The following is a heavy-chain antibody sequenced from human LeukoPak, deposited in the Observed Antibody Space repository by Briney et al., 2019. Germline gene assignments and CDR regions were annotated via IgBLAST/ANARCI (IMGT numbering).Heavy chain of an antibody. V-gene: IGHV1-18*01. D-gene: IGHD1-26*01. Sequence: GASVKVSCKGSGYPFSSYGITWVRQAPGQGLEWVGWISAYNGNTQYGQNVQGRVTMTTETSTSTAYMELRNLRSDDTAVYFCASGAYYPFDFWGQATLVTVSS. CDR2: ISAYNGNT. CDR1: GYPFSSYG. J-gene: IGHJ4*02. CDR3: ASGAYYPFDF.